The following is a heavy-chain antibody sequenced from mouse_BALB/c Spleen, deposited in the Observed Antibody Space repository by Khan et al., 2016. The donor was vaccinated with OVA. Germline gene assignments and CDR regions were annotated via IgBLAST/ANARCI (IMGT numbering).Heavy chain of an antibody. D-gene: IGHD3-2*02. Sequence: QVQLKQSGAELVRPGASVKLSCKTSGYIFTSYWIHWVKQRSGQGLEWIARIYPGTDNSYYNEKFKDKATLTADKSSSTAYMQLSSLKSEDSDVYVCAREEALYHLNHWGQGTTLTVSS. V-gene: IGHV1-76*01. J-gene: IGHJ2*01. CDR1: GYIFTSYW. CDR3: AREEALYHLNH. CDR2: IYPGTDNS.